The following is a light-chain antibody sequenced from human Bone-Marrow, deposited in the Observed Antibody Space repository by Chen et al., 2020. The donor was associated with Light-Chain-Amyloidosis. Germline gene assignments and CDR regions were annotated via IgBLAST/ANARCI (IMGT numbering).Light chain of an antibody. CDR3: QSADSSGTYEVI. CDR1: DLPTKY. CDR2: RAT. Sequence: SYELTQPPSVSVATGQTARITCSGDDLPTKYAYWYQQKPGQAPVLVIHRATERPSGISERFSGSSSGTTATLTISGVQAEDEADYHCQSADSSGTYEVIFGGGTKLTVL. V-gene: IGLV3-25*03. J-gene: IGLJ2*01.